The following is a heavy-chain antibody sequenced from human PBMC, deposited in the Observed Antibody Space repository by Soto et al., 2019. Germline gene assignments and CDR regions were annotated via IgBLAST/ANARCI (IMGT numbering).Heavy chain of an antibody. D-gene: IGHD2-15*01. CDR2: IYHSGST. V-gene: IGHV4-30-2*01. J-gene: IGHJ5*02. CDR3: ATRPPQIVVTLLPFPS. Sequence: ASETLSLTCTVSGGSISSGGYSWSWIRQPPGKGLEWIGYIYHSGSTYYNPSLKSRVTISVDKPNNQFSLKLSSMTGADTAVYYCATRPPQIVVTLLPFPSWGQGTPVTVSS. CDR1: GGSISSGGYS.